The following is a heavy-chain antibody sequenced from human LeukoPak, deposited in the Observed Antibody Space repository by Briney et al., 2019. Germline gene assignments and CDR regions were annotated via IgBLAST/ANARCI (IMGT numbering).Heavy chain of an antibody. J-gene: IGHJ6*03. V-gene: IGHV4-4*02. CDR3: ARVRVLFNYYMDV. CDR1: DGSISSSNW. CDR2: IYHSGST. Sequence: SETLSLTCTVSDGSISSSNWWSWVRQPPGKGLEWIGEIYHSGSTNYNPSLKSRVTISVDKSKNQFSLKPSSVTAADTAVYYCARVRVLFNYYMDVWGKGTTVTVSS. D-gene: IGHD3-3*01.